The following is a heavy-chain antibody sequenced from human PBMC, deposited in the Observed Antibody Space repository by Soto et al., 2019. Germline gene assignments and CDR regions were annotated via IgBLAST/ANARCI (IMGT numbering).Heavy chain of an antibody. D-gene: IGHD3-10*01. CDR3: ARVPRGSGSVIDY. CDR2: IHHSGST. J-gene: IGHJ4*02. CDR1: AYSISSAYY. V-gene: IGHV4-38-2*01. Sequence: PSETLSLTCAVSAYSISSAYYWGWIRQPPGEGLQWIGSIHHSGSTYYNPSLKSRVTISVDTSKNQFSLRLSSVTAADTAVYYCARVPRGSGSVIDYWGPGTLVTASS.